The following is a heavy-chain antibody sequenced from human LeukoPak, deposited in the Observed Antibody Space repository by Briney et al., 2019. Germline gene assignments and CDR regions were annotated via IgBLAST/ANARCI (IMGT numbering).Heavy chain of an antibody. J-gene: IGHJ4*02. CDR1: GFTFSSYW. V-gene: IGHV3-7*03. CDR3: ARAGCSSTSCGPDY. CDR2: IKQDGSEK. Sequence: GGSLRLSCAASGFTFSSYWMSWVRQAPGKGLEWVANIKQDGSEKYYVDSVKGRFTISRDNAKNSLYLQMNSLRAGDTAVYYCARAGCSSTSCGPDYWGQGTLVTVSS. D-gene: IGHD2-2*01.